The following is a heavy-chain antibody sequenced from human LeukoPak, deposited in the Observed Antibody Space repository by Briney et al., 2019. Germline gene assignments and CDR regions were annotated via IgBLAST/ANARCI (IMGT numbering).Heavy chain of an antibody. J-gene: IGHJ4*02. V-gene: IGHV3-23*01. D-gene: IGHD3-3*01. CDR3: AKASQYDFWSGYCFDY. CDR1: GFTFSSYA. CDR2: ISGSGGST. Sequence: GGSLRLSCAASGFTFSSYAMSWVRQAPGKGLEWVSAISGSGGSTYYADSVKGRFTISRDNSKNTLYLQMNSLRAEDTAVYYCAKASQYDFWSGYCFDYWGQGTLVTVSS.